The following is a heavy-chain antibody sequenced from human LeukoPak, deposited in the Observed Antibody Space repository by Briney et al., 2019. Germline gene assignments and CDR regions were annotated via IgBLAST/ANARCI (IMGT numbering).Heavy chain of an antibody. Sequence: SETLSLTCTVSGGSISSGGYYWSWIRQPPGKGLEWIGYIYHSGSTYYNPSLKSRVTISVDRSKNQFSLKLSSVTAADTAVYYCTRGAGWLIDYWGQGILVTVSS. CDR2: IYHSGST. V-gene: IGHV4-30-2*01. D-gene: IGHD3-16*01. CDR1: GGSISSGGYY. J-gene: IGHJ4*02. CDR3: TRGAGWLIDY.